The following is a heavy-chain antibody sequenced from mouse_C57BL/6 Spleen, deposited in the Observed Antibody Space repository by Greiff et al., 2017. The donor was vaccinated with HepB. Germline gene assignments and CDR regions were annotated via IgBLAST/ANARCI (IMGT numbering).Heavy chain of an antibody. CDR2: ISSGGDYI. CDR1: GFTFSSYA. J-gene: IGHJ2*01. Sequence: DVMLVESGEGLVKPGGSLKLSCAASGFTFSSYAMSWVRQTPEKRLEWVAYISSGGDYIYYADTVKGRFTISRDNARNTLYLQMSSLKSEDTAMYYCTREGYGNYGYFDYWGQGTTLTVSS. CDR3: TREGYGNYGYFDY. V-gene: IGHV5-9-1*02. D-gene: IGHD2-1*01.